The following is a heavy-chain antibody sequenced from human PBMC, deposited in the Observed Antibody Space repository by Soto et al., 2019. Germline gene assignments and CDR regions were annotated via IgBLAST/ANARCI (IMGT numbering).Heavy chain of an antibody. D-gene: IGHD3-22*01. V-gene: IGHV5-51*01. J-gene: IGHJ4*02. CDR1: GYSFTSYW. CDR3: ARGGYYYDSSGYYSNFDY. Sequence: PGGSLKISCKGSGYSFTSYWIGWVRQMPGKGLEWMGIIYPGDSDTRYSPSFQGQVTISADKSSSTAYLQWSSLKASDTAMYYCARGGYYYDSSGYYSNFDYWGQGALVTVSS. CDR2: IYPGDSDT.